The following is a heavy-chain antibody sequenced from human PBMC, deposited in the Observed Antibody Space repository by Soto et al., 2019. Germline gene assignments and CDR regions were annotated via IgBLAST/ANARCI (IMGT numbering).Heavy chain of an antibody. CDR3: AITYYDFDV. V-gene: IGHV3-64*01. J-gene: IGHJ6*04. D-gene: IGHD3-3*01. CDR1: GFSFSSYD. CDR2: VSRNGINT. Sequence: EEQLVQSGGGLVQPGGSLRLSCAASGFSFSSYDLFWVRQAPGKGLEYVSAVSRNGINTYYANSVKGRFTISRDNSKNIMYLQMGTLRAEDMAVYDCAITYYDFDVWGKGTTVIVSS.